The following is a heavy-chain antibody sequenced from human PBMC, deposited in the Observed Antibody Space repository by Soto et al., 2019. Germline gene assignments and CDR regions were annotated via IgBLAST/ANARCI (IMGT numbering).Heavy chain of an antibody. V-gene: IGHV4-34*01. CDR1: GGSVSGYH. Sequence: QVQLLQWGAGLLKPSETLSLTCGGHGGSVSGYHWSWVRKPPGKGLEWIAEVNHGSTNYNPSLNSRVSISEDPSKTQISLKLTSVTAADTAVYYCARGPKYFDSVDLWGQGTLVTVSS. D-gene: IGHD3-9*01. CDR2: VNHGST. J-gene: IGHJ5*02. CDR3: ARGPKYFDSVDL.